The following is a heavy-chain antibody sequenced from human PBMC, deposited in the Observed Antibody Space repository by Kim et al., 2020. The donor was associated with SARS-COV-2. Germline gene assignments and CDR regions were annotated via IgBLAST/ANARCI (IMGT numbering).Heavy chain of an antibody. CDR2: IYTSGST. J-gene: IGHJ6*02. CDR3: ASSITIFGVADYYYYYGMDV. CDR1: GGSISSYY. V-gene: IGHV4-4*07. D-gene: IGHD3-3*01. Sequence: SETLSLTCTVSGGSISSYYWSWIRQPAGKGLEWIGRIYTSGSTNYNPSLKSRVTMSVDTSKNQFSLKLSSVTAADTAVYYCASSITIFGVADYYYYYGMDVWGQGTTVTVSS.